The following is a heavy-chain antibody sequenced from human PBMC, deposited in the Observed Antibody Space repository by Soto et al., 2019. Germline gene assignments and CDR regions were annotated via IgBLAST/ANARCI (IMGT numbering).Heavy chain of an antibody. Sequence: GGSLRLSCAASGFTFSNAWMSWVRQVPGKGLEWVGRIKSKTDGGTTDYAAPVKGRFTISRDDSKNTLYLQMNSLKTEDTAVYYCTTDTRVLRFFDWLSRYAPGAFDIWGQGTMGTVSS. CDR2: IKSKTDGGTT. V-gene: IGHV3-15*01. CDR1: GFTFSNAW. CDR3: TTDTRVLRFFDWLSRYAPGAFDI. D-gene: IGHD3-3*01. J-gene: IGHJ3*02.